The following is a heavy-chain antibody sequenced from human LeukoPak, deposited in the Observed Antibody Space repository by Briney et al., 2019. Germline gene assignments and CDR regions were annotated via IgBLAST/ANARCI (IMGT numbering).Heavy chain of an antibody. CDR1: GFTFSSYA. J-gene: IGHJ4*02. V-gene: IGHV3-23*01. Sequence: GGSLRLSCAAAGFTFSSYAMSWVRQAPGKGLEWVSAISGSGGNTYYADSVKGRFTISRDNSKNTLYLQMNSLRAEDTAVYYCAKALYYYDSSGYLHWGQGTLVTVSS. CDR3: AKALYYYDSSGYLH. D-gene: IGHD3-22*01. CDR2: ISGSGGNT.